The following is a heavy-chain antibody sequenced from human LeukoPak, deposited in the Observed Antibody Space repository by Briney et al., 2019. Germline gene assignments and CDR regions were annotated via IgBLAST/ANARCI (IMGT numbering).Heavy chain of an antibody. D-gene: IGHD3-9*01. CDR3: SKDHSIFQSRHLGLFDD. CDR1: GFTFSDYY. J-gene: IGHJ4*02. Sequence: PGGSLRLSCAASGFTFSDYYMSWIRQAPGKGLEWVSYISSSGSTIYYADSVKGRFTISRDNAKNSLYLQMNSLRAEDTAVYYCSKDHSIFQSRHLGLFDDWGQGTLVTVSS. V-gene: IGHV3-11*04. CDR2: ISSSGSTI.